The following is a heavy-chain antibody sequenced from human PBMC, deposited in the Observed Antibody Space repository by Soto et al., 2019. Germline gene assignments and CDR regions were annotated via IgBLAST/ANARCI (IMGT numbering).Heavy chain of an antibody. CDR2: IIPIFGTA. Sequence: ASVKVSCKASGGTFSSSAISWMRHAPGQGLEWMGGIIPIFGTANYAQKFQGRVTITADESTSKAYMELSSLRSEDTAVYYCARLMTGLGGYYGMDVWGQGTTVTVSS. J-gene: IGHJ6*02. D-gene: IGHD3-9*01. CDR3: ARLMTGLGGYYGMDV. V-gene: IGHV1-69*13. CDR1: GGTFSSSA.